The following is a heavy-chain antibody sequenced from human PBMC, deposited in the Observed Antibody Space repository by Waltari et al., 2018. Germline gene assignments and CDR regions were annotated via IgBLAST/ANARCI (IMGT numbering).Heavy chain of an antibody. CDR2: ISGSGGST. J-gene: IGHJ4*02. CDR3: AKDLKYQLLSRSFDYFDY. Sequence: EVQLLESGGGVVQPGGSLRLSCAASGFTFSSYAMSWVRGAPGKGLEWVSAISGSGGSTYYADSVKCRFTISRDNSKTTLYLQMNSLRAEDTAVYYCAKDLKYQLLSRSFDYFDYWGQGTLVTVSS. CDR1: GFTFSSYA. V-gene: IGHV3-23*01. D-gene: IGHD2-2*01.